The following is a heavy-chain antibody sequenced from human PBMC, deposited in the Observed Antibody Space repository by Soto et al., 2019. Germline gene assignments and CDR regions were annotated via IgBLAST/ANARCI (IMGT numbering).Heavy chain of an antibody. CDR1: GFTFSSYW. D-gene: IGHD2-21*01. V-gene: IGHV3-7*03. Sequence: PGGSLRLSCAASGFTFSSYWMSWVRQAPGKGLEWVANIKQDGSEKYYVDSVRGRFTISRDNAKNSLYLQMNSLRAGDTAVYYCARAGKYSAPDYWGQGTLVTVSS. CDR3: ARAGKYSAPDY. CDR2: IKQDGSEK. J-gene: IGHJ4*02.